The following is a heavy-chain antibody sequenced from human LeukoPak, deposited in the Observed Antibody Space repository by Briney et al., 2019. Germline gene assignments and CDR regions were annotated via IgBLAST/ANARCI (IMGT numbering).Heavy chain of an antibody. D-gene: IGHD5-18*01. Sequence: SETLSLTCAVYGGSFNGYYWSWIRQPPGKGLEWIGEINHSGSTNYNPSLKSRVTISVDTSKNQFSLKLTSVTAADTAVYYCVRAGGGYSFDSWGRGTLVTVSS. V-gene: IGHV4-34*01. CDR1: GGSFNGYY. J-gene: IGHJ4*02. CDR3: VRAGGGYSFDS. CDR2: INHSGST.